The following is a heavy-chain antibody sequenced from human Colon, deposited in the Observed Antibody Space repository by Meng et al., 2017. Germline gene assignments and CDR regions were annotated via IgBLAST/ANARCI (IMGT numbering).Heavy chain of an antibody. V-gene: IGHV4-61*03. CDR1: GASVRSDSHY. CDR3: ARVNGVLDEAWFDP. J-gene: IGHJ5*02. Sequence: VQRQDYGRGLGKHSVTLSLTCTVSGASVRSDSHYWSWIRQMRGKGLEWIGYIYYTGNTNYNPSLASRVSMSLDSSKHHFSLHLTSVRVADTAIYYCARVNGVLDEAWFDPWGQGTLVTVSS. D-gene: IGHD4-17*01. CDR2: IYYTGNT.